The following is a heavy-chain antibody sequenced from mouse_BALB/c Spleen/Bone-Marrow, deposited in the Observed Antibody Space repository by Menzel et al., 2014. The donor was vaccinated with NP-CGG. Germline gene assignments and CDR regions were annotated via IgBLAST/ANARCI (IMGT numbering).Heavy chain of an antibody. V-gene: IGHV4-1*02. CDR1: GFDFSRYW. CDR3: ARPGGPTMIPQAWFAY. J-gene: IGHJ3*01. CDR2: INPDSSTI. Sequence: VQLKESGGGLVQPGGSLKLSCAASGFDFSRYWMSWVRQAPGKGLEWIGEINPDSSTINYTPSLKDKFIISRDNAKNTLYLQMSKVRSEDTALYYCARPGGPTMIPQAWFAYWGQGTLVTVSA. D-gene: IGHD2-4*01.